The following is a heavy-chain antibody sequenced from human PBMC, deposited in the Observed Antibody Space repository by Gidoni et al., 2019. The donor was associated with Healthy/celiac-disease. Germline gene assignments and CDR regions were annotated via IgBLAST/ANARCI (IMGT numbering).Heavy chain of an antibody. D-gene: IGHD3-16*01. CDR2: ISSSSSYI. Sequence: EVQLVESGGGLVKPGGSLRLSCAASGFTFSSYSMNWVRPAPGKGLAWVSSISSSSSYIYYADLVKGRFTISRDNAKNSLYLQMNSLRAEDTAVYYCASPHGGGGRVDQDVWGQGTTVTVSS. CDR1: GFTFSSYS. V-gene: IGHV3-21*01. J-gene: IGHJ6*02. CDR3: ASPHGGGGRVDQDV.